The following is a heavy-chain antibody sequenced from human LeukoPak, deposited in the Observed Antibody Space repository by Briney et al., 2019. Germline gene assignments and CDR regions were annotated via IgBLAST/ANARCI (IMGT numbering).Heavy chain of an antibody. CDR1: GGSISSGDYY. V-gene: IGHV4-30-4*01. CDR3: ARESFSGGYWSTYYYYGMDV. CDR2: IYYSGST. D-gene: IGHD3-22*01. J-gene: IGHJ6*02. Sequence: PSETLSLTCTVSGGSISSGDYYWSWIRQPPGKGLEWIGYIYYSGSTYYNPSLKSRVTISVDTSKNQFSLKLSSVTAADTAVYYCARESFSGGYWSTYYYYGMDVWGQGTTVTVSS.